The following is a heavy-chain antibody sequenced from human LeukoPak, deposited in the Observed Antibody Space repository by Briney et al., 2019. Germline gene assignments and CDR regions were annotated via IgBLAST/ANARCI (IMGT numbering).Heavy chain of an antibody. CDR2: INPSSGGA. Sequence: ASVKVSCKASGYTFTDYYIHWVRQAPGQGLEWMGRINPSSGGANYAQKFQGRVTMTRDTSISTAYMALRRLRSDAAAVYYCARVRFGELAFDYWGQGTLVTVSS. D-gene: IGHD3-10*01. V-gene: IGHV1-2*06. J-gene: IGHJ4*02. CDR1: GYTFTDYY. CDR3: ARVRFGELAFDY.